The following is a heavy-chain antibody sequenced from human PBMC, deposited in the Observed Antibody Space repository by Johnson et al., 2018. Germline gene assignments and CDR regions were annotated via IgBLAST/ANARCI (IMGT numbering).Heavy chain of an antibody. CDR3: ATETDGFDS. CDR1: GFIFSNYA. CDR2: ILYDGGNK. V-gene: IGHV3-30*03. J-gene: IGHJ3*02. Sequence: QVQLQQSGGGVVQPGRSLRLSCAASGFIFSNYAMHWVRQAPGKGLEWVAVILYDGGNKYYADSVKGRFTISRDNSKNTLYLQMNSRKGEDTAVYSCATETDGFDSGGQGTLVTVSS.